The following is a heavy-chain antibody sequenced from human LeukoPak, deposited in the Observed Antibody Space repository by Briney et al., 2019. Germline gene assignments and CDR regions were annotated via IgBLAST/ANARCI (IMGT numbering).Heavy chain of an antibody. V-gene: IGHV3-30-3*01. D-gene: IGHD6-6*01. CDR3: ARDDRYSSSSSDFDY. Sequence: PGGSLRLSCAASGFTFSSYAMHWVRQAPGKGLEWVAVISYDGSNKYYADSVKGRFTISRDNSKNTLYLQMNSLRAEDTAVYYCARDDRYSSSSSDFDYWGQGTLVTVSS. J-gene: IGHJ4*02. CDR1: GFTFSSYA. CDR2: ISYDGSNK.